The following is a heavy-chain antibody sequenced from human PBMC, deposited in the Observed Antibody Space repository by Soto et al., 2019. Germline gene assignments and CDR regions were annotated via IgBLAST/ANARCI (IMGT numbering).Heavy chain of an antibody. J-gene: IGHJ6*02. CDR2: ISYDGSNK. CDR1: GFTFSSYA. CDR3: ARAQEWELLNYYYGMDV. Sequence: GSLRLSCAASGFTFSSYAMHWVRQAPGKGLEWVAVISYDGSNKYYADSVKGRFTISRDNSKNTLYLQMNSLRAEDTAVYYCARAQEWELLNYYYGMDVWGQGTTVTVS. D-gene: IGHD1-26*01. V-gene: IGHV3-30-3*01.